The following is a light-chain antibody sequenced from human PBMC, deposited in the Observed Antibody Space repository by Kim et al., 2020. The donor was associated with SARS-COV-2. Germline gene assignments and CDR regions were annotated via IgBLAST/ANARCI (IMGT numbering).Light chain of an antibody. J-gene: IGLJ3*02. CDR1: KLGDKY. CDR3: QAWDSTWV. Sequence: VSVSPGQTASIACSGDKLGDKYACWYQQKPGQSPVLVIDQDSKRPSGIPERFSGSNSGNTATLTISGTQAMDEADYYCQAWDSTWVFGGGTQLTVL. V-gene: IGLV3-1*01. CDR2: QDS.